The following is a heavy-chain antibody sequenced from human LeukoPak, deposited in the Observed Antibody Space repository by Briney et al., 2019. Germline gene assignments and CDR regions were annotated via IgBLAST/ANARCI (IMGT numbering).Heavy chain of an antibody. Sequence: GGSLRLSCAASGFTFSSYSMNWIRQAPGKGLEWVSYITSSSNTIYYADSVKGRFTISRDNAKNSLYLQMNSLRAEDTAVYYCARGSIAARPHPFDYWGQGTLVTVSS. CDR2: ITSSSNTI. CDR3: ARGSIAARPHPFDY. V-gene: IGHV3-48*01. J-gene: IGHJ4*02. CDR1: GFTFSSYS. D-gene: IGHD6-6*01.